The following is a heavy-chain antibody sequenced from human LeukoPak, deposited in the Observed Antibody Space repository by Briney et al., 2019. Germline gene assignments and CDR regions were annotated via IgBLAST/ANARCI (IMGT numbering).Heavy chain of an antibody. CDR1: GGSIRGYY. D-gene: IGHD3-22*01. Sequence: PSETLSLTCTVSGGSIRGYYWSWIRQPPGKGLEWIGYIYYSGSTNYNPSLKSRVTISVDTSKNQFSLKLNSVTAADTAVYYCARHYDSSGYWYYFDYWGQGTLVPSPQ. CDR2: IYYSGST. CDR3: ARHYDSSGYWYYFDY. V-gene: IGHV4-59*08. J-gene: IGHJ4*02.